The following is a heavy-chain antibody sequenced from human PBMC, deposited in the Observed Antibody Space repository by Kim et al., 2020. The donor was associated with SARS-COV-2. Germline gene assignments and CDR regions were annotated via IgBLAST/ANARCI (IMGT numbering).Heavy chain of an antibody. V-gene: IGHV3-30*18. CDR3: AKDGKDGLWFGETYYYGMDV. D-gene: IGHD3-10*01. CDR2: ISYDGSNK. CDR1: GFTFSSYG. J-gene: IGHJ6*02. Sequence: GGSLRLSCAASGFTFSSYGMHWVRQAPGKGLEWVAVISYDGSNKYYADSVRGRFTISRDNSKNTLYLQMNSLRAEDTAVYYCAKDGKDGLWFGETYYYGMDVWGQGTTVTVSS.